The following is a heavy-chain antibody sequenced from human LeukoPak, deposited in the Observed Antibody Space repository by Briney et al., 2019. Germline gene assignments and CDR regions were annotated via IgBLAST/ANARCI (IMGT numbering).Heavy chain of an antibody. J-gene: IGHJ4*02. D-gene: IGHD1-26*01. CDR3: ARGGGVYSGSWWRGDY. Sequence: ASVKVSCKASGYTFTIYYMHWVRQAPGQGLEWMGIINPSGGSTSYAQKFQGRVTMTRDTSTSTVYMELSSLRSEDTAVYYCARGGGVYSGSWWRGDYWGQGTLVTVSS. CDR1: GYTFTIYY. CDR2: INPSGGST. V-gene: IGHV1-46*01.